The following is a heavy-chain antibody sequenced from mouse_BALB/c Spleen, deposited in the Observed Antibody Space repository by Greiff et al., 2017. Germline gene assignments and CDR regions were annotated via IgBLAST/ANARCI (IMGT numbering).Heavy chain of an antibody. CDR1: GFSLTSYD. Sequence: QVQLQQSGPGLVAPSQSLSITCTVSGFSLTSYDISWIRQPPGKGLEWLGVIWTGGGTNYNSAFMSRLSISKDNSKSQVFLKMNSLQTDDTAIYYCVREDLGWFAYWGQGTLVTVSA. CDR3: VREDLGWFAY. CDR2: IWTGGGT. D-gene: IGHD4-1*01. J-gene: IGHJ3*01. V-gene: IGHV2-9-2*01.